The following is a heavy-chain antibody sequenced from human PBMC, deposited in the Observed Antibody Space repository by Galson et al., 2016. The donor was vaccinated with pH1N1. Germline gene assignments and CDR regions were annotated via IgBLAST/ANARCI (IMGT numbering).Heavy chain of an antibody. CDR1: GYDFTQHW. D-gene: IGHD6-25*01. J-gene: IGHJ4*02. V-gene: IGHV5-51*01. Sequence: QSGAEVKKPGESLKISCKGSGYDFTQHWIGWVRQMPGKGLEWMGIIYPGDSDAKYSPSFQGRVTISADKSITTAYLQLSSLKVSDSGIYYCTRRYEAAYFNWGQGTLVTVSS. CDR2: IYPGDSDA. CDR3: TRRYEAAYFN.